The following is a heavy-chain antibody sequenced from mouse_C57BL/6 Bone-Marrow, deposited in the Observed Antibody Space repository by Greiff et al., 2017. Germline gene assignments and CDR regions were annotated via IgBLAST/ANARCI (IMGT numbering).Heavy chain of an antibody. J-gene: IGHJ1*03. D-gene: IGHD1-1*02. Sequence: VQLKQSGPGLVAPSPCLSITCTVSGFSLTSYAISWVRQPPGKGLEWLGVIWPGGGRNYNSALKSRLSISKDNSKSQVFLTMNSLQTDDTARYYCAACGYRYFDVWGTGTTVTVSS. CDR1: GFSLTSYA. CDR3: AACGYRYFDV. V-gene: IGHV2-9-1*01. CDR2: IWPGGGR.